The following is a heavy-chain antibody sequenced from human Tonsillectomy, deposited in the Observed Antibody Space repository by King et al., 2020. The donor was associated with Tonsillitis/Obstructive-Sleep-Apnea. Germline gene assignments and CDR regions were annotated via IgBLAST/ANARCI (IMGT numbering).Heavy chain of an antibody. J-gene: IGHJ6*03. CDR2: ISWNSGRI. Sequence: VQLVESGGGLVQPGRSLRLSCEASGVTFDDYDMHWVRQAPGKGLEWVSGISWNSGRIGYADSVKGRFTVSRDNAKNSLYLQMNSLRAEDTALYYCTKNSSDCSSAVCYNYMDVWGKGTAVTVSS. CDR1: GVTFDDYD. V-gene: IGHV3-9*01. CDR3: TKNSSDCSSAVCYNYMDV. D-gene: IGHD2-2*02.